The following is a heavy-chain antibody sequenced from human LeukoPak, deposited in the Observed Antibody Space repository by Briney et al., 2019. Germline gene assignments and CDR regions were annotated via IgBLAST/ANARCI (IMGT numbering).Heavy chain of an antibody. D-gene: IGHD3-9*01. V-gene: IGHV3-23*01. CDR3: AKDGPYDWLLDYHGMDV. Sequence: DPGGSLRLSCAASGFTFSSYAMSWVRQAPGKGLEWVSAISGSGGSTYYADSVKGRFTISRDNSKNTLYLQMNSLRAEDTAVYYCAKDGPYDWLLDYHGMDVWGQGTTVTVSS. CDR2: ISGSGGST. CDR1: GFTFSSYA. J-gene: IGHJ6*02.